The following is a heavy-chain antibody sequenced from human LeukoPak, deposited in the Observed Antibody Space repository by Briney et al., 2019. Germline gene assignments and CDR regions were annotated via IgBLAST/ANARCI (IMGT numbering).Heavy chain of an antibody. CDR3: ARDQNCSGGSCYSGWEEDGMDV. CDR1: GYTFTSYD. V-gene: IGHV1-8*01. J-gene: IGHJ6*02. D-gene: IGHD2-15*01. CDR2: MNPNSGNT. Sequence: ASVKVSCKASGYTFTSYDINWVRQATGQGLEWMGWMNPNSGNTGYAQKFQGRVTMTRNTSISTAYMELSSLRSEDTAVYYCARDQNCSGGSCYSGWEEDGMDVWGQGTTVTVSS.